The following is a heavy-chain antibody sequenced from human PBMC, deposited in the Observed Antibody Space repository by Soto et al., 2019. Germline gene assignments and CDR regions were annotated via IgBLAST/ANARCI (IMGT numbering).Heavy chain of an antibody. Sequence: GGSLRLSCAASGFTFSSYAMSWVRQAPGKGLEWVSAISGSGGSTYYADSVKGRFTISRDNSKNTLYLQMNSLRAEDTAVYYCAKGLKHIVVVTAILGWGQGTLVTVSS. CDR1: GFTFSSYA. J-gene: IGHJ4*02. V-gene: IGHV3-23*01. CDR2: ISGSGGST. CDR3: AKGLKHIVVVTAILG. D-gene: IGHD2-21*02.